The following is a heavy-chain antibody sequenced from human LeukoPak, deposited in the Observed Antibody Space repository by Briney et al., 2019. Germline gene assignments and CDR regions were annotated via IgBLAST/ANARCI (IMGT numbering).Heavy chain of an antibody. CDR1: GGSISSYY. CDR2: IYYSGST. V-gene: IGHV4-59*08. CDR3: ARHGGYSCGPRHGDYDY. J-gene: IGHJ4*02. Sequence: SETLSLTCTVSGGSISSYYWSWIRQPPGKGLEWIGYIYYSGSTNYNPSLKSRVTISVDTSKNQFSLKLNSVTAADTAVYYCARHGGYSCGPRHGDYDYWGQGTLVTVSS. D-gene: IGHD5-18*01.